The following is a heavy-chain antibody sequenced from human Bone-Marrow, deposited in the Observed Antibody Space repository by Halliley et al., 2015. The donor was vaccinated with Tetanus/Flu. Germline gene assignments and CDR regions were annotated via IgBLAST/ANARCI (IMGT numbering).Heavy chain of an antibody. V-gene: IGHV3-30*18. CDR3: AKDLTSARVNFHGLDV. J-gene: IGHJ6*02. D-gene: IGHD2-21*02. CDR1: GFTFSEYG. Sequence: SLRLSCVASGFTFSEYGIHWVRRAPGRGLEWVALISYDGSNKFYGDSVKGRFTISRDNSKNTLYQQINSLRAEDTAVYYCAKDLTSARVNFHGLDVWGQGTTVSVSS. CDR2: ISYDGSNK.